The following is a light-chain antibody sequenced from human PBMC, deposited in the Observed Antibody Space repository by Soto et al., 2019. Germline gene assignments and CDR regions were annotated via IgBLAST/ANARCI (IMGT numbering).Light chain of an antibody. CDR2: NAS. J-gene: IGKJ5*01. CDR1: QSVSSY. V-gene: IGKV3-11*01. Sequence: EIVLTQSPATLSLSPGEGATVSCRASQSVSSYLAWYQQKPGQPPRLLIYNASNRTTGIPARFSGSGSGTDFTLTISSLEPEDFAVYYCQQRGDWPPITFGQGTRLEIK. CDR3: QQRGDWPPIT.